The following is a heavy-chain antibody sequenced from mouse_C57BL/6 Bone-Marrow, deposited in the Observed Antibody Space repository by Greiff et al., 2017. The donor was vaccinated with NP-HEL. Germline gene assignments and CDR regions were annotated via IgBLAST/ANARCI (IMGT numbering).Heavy chain of an antibody. D-gene: IGHD6-1*01. CDR2: IDPSDSYT. V-gene: IGHV1-59*01. Sequence: VQLQQPGAELVRPGTSVKLSCKASGYTFTSYWMHWVKQRPGQGLEWIGVIDPSDSYTNYNQKFKGKATLTVDTSSSTAYMQLSSLTSEDSAVYYCARCSLYWYFDVWGTGTTVTVSS. CDR3: ARCSLYWYFDV. CDR1: GYTFTSYW. J-gene: IGHJ1*03.